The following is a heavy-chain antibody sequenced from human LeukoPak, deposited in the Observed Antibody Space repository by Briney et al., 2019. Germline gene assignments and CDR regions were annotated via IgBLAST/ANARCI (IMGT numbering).Heavy chain of an antibody. Sequence: GGSLRLSCAASGFTFSSYWMSWVRQAPGKGLEWVANIKQDGSEKYYVDSVKGRFTTSRDNAKNSLYLQMNSLRAEDTAVYYCARDLYGDYVGYYFDYWGQGTLVTVSS. CDR2: IKQDGSEK. D-gene: IGHD4-17*01. CDR3: ARDLYGDYVGYYFDY. V-gene: IGHV3-7*01. CDR1: GFTFSSYW. J-gene: IGHJ4*02.